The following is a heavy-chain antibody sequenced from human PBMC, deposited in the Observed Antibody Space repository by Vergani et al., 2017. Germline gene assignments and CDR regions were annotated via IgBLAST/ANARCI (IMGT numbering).Heavy chain of an antibody. CDR3: AKVGGRGSSSYYYYMDV. V-gene: IGHV3-23*04. D-gene: IGHD1-26*01. Sequence: EVQLVESGGGLVQPGGSLRLSCAGSGFTFSNNWMHWVRQAPGKGLEWVSTISRNSSNTYYADSVKGRFTISRDDSKNMLYLQMNSLRVVDTAVYYCAKVGGRGSSSYYYYMDVWGKGTTVTVSS. CDR1: GFTFSNNW. J-gene: IGHJ6*03. CDR2: ISRNSSNT.